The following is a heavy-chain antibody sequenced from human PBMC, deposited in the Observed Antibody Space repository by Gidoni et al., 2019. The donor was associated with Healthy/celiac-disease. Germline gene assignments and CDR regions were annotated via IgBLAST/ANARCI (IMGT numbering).Heavy chain of an antibody. J-gene: IGHJ4*02. V-gene: IGHV4-59*01. Sequence: GGSISSYYWSWIRQPPGKGLEWIGYICYSGSTNYNPSLKSRVTISVDTSKNQFSLKLSSVTAADTAVYYCASSSGWPYFDYWGQGTLVTVSS. CDR2: ICYSGST. D-gene: IGHD6-19*01. CDR1: GGSISSYY. CDR3: ASSSGWPYFDY.